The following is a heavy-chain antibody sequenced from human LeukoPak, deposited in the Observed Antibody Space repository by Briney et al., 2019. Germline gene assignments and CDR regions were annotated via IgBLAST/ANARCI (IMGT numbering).Heavy chain of an antibody. J-gene: IGHJ4*02. D-gene: IGHD3-10*01. CDR1: GYTFTSYG. Sequence: ASVKVSCKASGYTFTSYGISWVRQAPGQGLEWMGWISAYNGNTNYAQKLQGRVTMTTDTSTSTAYMELRSLRSDDTAVYYCARRHSVLLWFGELLTLDYWGQGTLVTVSS. CDR3: ARRHSVLLWFGELLTLDY. CDR2: ISAYNGNT. V-gene: IGHV1-18*01.